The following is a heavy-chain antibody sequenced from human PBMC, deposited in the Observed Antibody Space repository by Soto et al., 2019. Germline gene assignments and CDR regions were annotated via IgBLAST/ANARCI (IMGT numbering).Heavy chain of an antibody. CDR1: GGSISSGGYY. CDR3: ARTYCSSTSCYVRSSGWDYYYYMDV. CDR2: IYYSGST. J-gene: IGHJ6*03. V-gene: IGHV4-31*03. D-gene: IGHD2-2*01. Sequence: PSETLSLTCTVSGGSISSGGYYWSWIRQHPGKGLEWIGYIYYSGSTYYNPSLKSRVTISVDTSKNQFSLKLSSVTAADTAVYYCARTYCSSTSCYVRSSGWDYYYYMDVWGKGTTVTVSS.